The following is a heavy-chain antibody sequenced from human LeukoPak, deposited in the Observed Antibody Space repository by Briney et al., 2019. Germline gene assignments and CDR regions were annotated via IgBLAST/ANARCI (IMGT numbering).Heavy chain of an antibody. CDR1: GGSVSNGSYY. J-gene: IGHJ2*01. Sequence: SETLSLTCTVSGGSVSNGSYYWGWIRQPPGKGLEWIGSIYHSGSTYYNPSLKSRVTISVDTSKNQFSLKLSSVTAADTAVYYCASSVDTAVVTSWYFDLWGRGTLVTVPS. D-gene: IGHD5-18*01. CDR3: ASSVDTAVVTSWYFDL. CDR2: IYHSGST. V-gene: IGHV4-39*01.